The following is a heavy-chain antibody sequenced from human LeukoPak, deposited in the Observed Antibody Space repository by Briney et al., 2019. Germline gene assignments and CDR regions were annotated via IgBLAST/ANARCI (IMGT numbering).Heavy chain of an antibody. J-gene: IGHJ4*02. CDR2: IYYSGST. D-gene: IGHD6-6*01. V-gene: IGHV4-39*01. CDR1: GVSISSSSYY. Sequence: IPSEPLSLTCTVSGVSISSSSYYWGWIRQPPGKGLEWIGSIYYSGSTYYNPSLTSQVTISVGTSKNQFPLKLSSVTAAATAVYYCARNGVSIAARPYYWGQGTLVTVSS. CDR3: ARNGVSIAARPYY.